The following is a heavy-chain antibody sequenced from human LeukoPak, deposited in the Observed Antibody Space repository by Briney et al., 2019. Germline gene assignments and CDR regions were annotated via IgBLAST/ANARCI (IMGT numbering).Heavy chain of an antibody. CDR1: GFTFSSYG. V-gene: IGHV3-30*03. Sequence: PGGSLRPSCAASGFTFSSYGMHWVRQAPGKGLEWVALISYDGSNKYYADSVKGRFTISRDNSKNALYLQMNSLRADDTAVYYCTRSNNIVGATYFDYWGQGTLVTVSS. CDR3: TRSNNIVGATYFDY. D-gene: IGHD1-26*01. CDR2: ISYDGSNK. J-gene: IGHJ4*02.